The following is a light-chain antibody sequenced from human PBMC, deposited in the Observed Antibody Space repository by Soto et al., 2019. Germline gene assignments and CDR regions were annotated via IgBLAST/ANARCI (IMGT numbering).Light chain of an antibody. CDR2: DAS. V-gene: IGKV1-39*01. CDR3: QQSYSTPWT. J-gene: IGKJ1*01. CDR1: QVISNY. Sequence: DIQVTQSPSSLSASEGDRVTITCQASQVISNYVNWYQQKPGKAPKLLIFDASNLETGVPSRFSGSGSGTGFTLTISSLQPEDFATYYCQQSYSTPWTFGQGTKVDI.